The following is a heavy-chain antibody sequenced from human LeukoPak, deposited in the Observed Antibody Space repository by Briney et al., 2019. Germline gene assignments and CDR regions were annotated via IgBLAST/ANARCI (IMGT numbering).Heavy chain of an antibody. CDR3: ARGRGDYIDAFDI. CDR1: GGSISSGSYY. D-gene: IGHD4-17*01. Sequence: SQTLSLTCTVSGGSISSGSYYWSWIRQPAGKGLEWIGRIYTSGSTNYNPSLKSRVTTSVDTSKNQFSLKLSSVTAADTAVYYCARGRGDYIDAFDIWGQGTMVTVSS. V-gene: IGHV4-61*02. J-gene: IGHJ3*02. CDR2: IYTSGST.